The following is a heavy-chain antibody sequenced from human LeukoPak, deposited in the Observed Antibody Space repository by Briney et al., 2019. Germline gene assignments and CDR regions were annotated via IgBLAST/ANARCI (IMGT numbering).Heavy chain of an antibody. CDR1: GFTFSSYA. CDR2: ISGSGGST. Sequence: GGSLRLSCAASGFTFSSYAMSWVRQAPGKGLEWVSAISGSGGSTYYADSVKGQFTISRDNSKNTLYLQMNSLRAEDTAVYYCAKDMIRVLFGRFDPWGQGTLVTVSS. D-gene: IGHD3-3*01. V-gene: IGHV3-23*01. CDR3: AKDMIRVLFGRFDP. J-gene: IGHJ5*02.